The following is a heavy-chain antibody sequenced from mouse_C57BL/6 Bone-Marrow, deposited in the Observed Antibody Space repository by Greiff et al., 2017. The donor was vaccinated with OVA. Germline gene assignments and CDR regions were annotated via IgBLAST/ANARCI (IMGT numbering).Heavy chain of an antibody. Sequence: VQLQQSGPELVKPGASVKISCKASGYAFSSSWMNWVKQRPGKGLEWIGRIYPGDGDTNYNGKFKGKATLTVDKSSSTAYMQLSSLTSEDSAVYYCARGGSSYTWFAYWGQGTLVTVSA. CDR1: GYAFSSSW. J-gene: IGHJ3*01. V-gene: IGHV1-82*01. CDR3: ARGGSSYTWFAY. CDR2: IYPGDGDT. D-gene: IGHD1-1*01.